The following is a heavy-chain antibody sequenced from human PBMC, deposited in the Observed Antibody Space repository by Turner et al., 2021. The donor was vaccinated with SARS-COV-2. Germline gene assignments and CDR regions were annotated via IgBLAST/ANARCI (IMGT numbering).Heavy chain of an antibody. CDR2: IERNGST. V-gene: IGHV3-74*01. CDR1: GCTFSTHW. Sequence: EVQLVESVSGLSQPGGAMALSCAASGCTFSTHWMPWVRQAPGKGLVWVSRIERNGSTSYAESVKGRFTISRDNEKNTLYLQMNSLRDEETAVYYCAREELAAADPSFDYWGQGTLVTVSS. CDR3: AREELAAADPSFDY. D-gene: IGHD6-13*01. J-gene: IGHJ4*02.